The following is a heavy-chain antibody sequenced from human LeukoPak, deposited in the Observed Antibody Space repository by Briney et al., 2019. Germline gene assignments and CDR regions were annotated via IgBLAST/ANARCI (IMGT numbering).Heavy chain of an antibody. Sequence: PGGSLRLSCAASAFTFSSYSMNWVRQAPGKGLEWVSSISSSSTYIYYADSVKGRFTISRDNAKNSLYLQMNSLRAEDTAVYYCARESIIGTTVSYYFDYWGQGTLVTVSS. D-gene: IGHD1-20*01. CDR2: ISSSSTYI. CDR1: AFTFSSYS. CDR3: ARESIIGTTVSYYFDY. J-gene: IGHJ4*02. V-gene: IGHV3-21*01.